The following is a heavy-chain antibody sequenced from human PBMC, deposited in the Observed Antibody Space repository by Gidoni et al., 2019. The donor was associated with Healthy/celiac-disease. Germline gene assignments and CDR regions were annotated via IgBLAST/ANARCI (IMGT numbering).Heavy chain of an antibody. CDR1: GFTFSSYA. CDR3: AKPAVWFGELLYDAFDI. D-gene: IGHD3-10*01. CDR2: ISGSGGST. J-gene: IGHJ3*02. V-gene: IGHV3-23*01. Sequence: EVQLLESGGGLVQPGGSLRLPCAASGFTFSSYAMSWVRQAPGKGLEWVSAISGSGGSTYYADSVKGRFTISRDNSKNTLYLQMNSLRAEDTAVYYCAKPAVWFGELLYDAFDIWGQGTMVTVSS.